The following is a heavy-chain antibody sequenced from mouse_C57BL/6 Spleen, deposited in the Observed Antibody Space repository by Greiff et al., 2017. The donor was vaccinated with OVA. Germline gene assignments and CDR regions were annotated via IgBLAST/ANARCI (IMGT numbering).Heavy chain of an antibody. V-gene: IGHV1-61*01. CDR2: IYPSDSET. D-gene: IGHD1-1*01. Sequence: QVQLQQPGAELVRPGSSVKLSCKASGYTFTSYWMDWVKQRPGQGLEWIGNIYPSDSETHYNQKFKDKATLTVDKASSTAYMQLSSLTSEDSAVYYCERGGVYCGNLWYLDVWGTGTTVTVSS. CDR3: ERGGVYCGNLWYLDV. CDR1: GYTFTSYW. J-gene: IGHJ1*03.